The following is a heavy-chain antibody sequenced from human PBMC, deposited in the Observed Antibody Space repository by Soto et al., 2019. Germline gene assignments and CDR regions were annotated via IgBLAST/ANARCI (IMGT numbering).Heavy chain of an antibody. V-gene: IGHV3-21*06. D-gene: IGHD4-17*01. CDR2: ISSSSSYI. Sequence: KPGGSLRLSCAVSGFTFSSYSMNWVRQAPGKGLEWVSSISSSSSYIYYADSVKGRFTISRDNAKNSLYLQMNSLRAEDTAVYYCAKDSKITVTTSSGYYGMDVWGQGTTVTVSS. CDR1: GFTFSSYS. J-gene: IGHJ6*02. CDR3: AKDSKITVTTSSGYYGMDV.